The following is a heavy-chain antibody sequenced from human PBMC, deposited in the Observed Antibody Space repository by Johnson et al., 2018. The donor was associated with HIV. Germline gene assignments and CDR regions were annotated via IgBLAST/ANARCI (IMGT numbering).Heavy chain of an antibody. CDR2: IRYDGSNK. Sequence: QVQLVESGGGVVQPGGSLRLSCAASGFTFSSYGMHWVRQAPGKGLEWVAFIRYDGSNKYYADSVKGRFTISRDNSKNTLYLQMNSLRAEDTAVYYCAKVQRWLQSHDALDIGCQGTMVTVSS. CDR3: AKVQRWLQSHDALDI. CDR1: GFTFSSYG. J-gene: IGHJ3*02. D-gene: IGHD5-24*01. V-gene: IGHV3-30*02.